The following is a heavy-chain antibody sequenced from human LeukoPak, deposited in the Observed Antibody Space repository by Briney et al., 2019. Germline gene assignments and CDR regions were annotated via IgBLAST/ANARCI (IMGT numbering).Heavy chain of an antibody. V-gene: IGHV3-11*01. CDR1: GFTFSDYY. Sequence: PGGSLRLSCAASGFTFSDYYMSWIRQAPGKGLEWVSYISSSGSTIYYADSVKGRFTISRDNAKNSLYLQMNSLRAEDTALYYCAKDTGGIDYYDSSGYYYAPFDYWGQGTLVTVSS. CDR3: AKDTGGIDYYDSSGYYYAPFDY. J-gene: IGHJ4*02. D-gene: IGHD3-22*01. CDR2: ISSSGSTI.